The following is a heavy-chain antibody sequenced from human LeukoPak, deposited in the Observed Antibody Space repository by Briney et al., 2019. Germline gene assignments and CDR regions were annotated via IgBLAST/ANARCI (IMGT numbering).Heavy chain of an antibody. CDR1: GYIFTTYW. CDR3: AKQRDVGASRGFDY. CDR2: IDPSDSYT. Sequence: GESLKISCKGSGYIFTTYWISWVRQMPGKGLEGMVRIDPSDSYTHYSTSFQGHVTISADKSISTAYLQWSSLKASDTAIYFCAKQRDVGASRGFDYWGQGTLVTVSS. D-gene: IGHD1-26*01. J-gene: IGHJ4*02. V-gene: IGHV5-10-1*01.